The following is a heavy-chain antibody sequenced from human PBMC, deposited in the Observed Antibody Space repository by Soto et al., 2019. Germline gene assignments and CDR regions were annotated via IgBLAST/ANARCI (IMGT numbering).Heavy chain of an antibody. Sequence: QVQLVESGGGVVQPGRSLRLSCAASGFTFSSYAMHWFRQAPGKGLEWVAVISYDGSNKYYADSVKGRFTISRDNSKNTLYLQMNSLRAEDTAVYYCARDDYYGSGTLDYWGQGTLVTVSS. V-gene: IGHV3-30-3*01. CDR2: ISYDGSNK. J-gene: IGHJ4*02. D-gene: IGHD3-10*01. CDR3: ARDDYYGSGTLDY. CDR1: GFTFSSYA.